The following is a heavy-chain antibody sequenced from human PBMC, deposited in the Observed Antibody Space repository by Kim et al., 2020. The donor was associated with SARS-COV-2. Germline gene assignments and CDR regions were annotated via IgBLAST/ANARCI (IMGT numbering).Heavy chain of an antibody. J-gene: IGHJ1*01. V-gene: IGHV4-59*01. D-gene: IGHD6-19*01. CDR3: ARVGEAVAGTPLFQH. Sequence: PSLKSRVTISVDTSKNQFSLKLSSVTAADTAVYYCARVGEAVAGTPLFQHWGQGTLVTVSS.